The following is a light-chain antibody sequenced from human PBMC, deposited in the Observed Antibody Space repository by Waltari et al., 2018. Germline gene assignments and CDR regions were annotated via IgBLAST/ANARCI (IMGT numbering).Light chain of an antibody. CDR1: QTVSTIA. CDR2: STY. J-gene: IGKJ4*01. V-gene: IGKV3-20*01. Sequence: IVLTPSSGTLSLSPGDRATLSCRASQTVSTIALSWYQQKPGQAPRFLIYSTYNRATGIPDRFSGSGSGTDFTLTINRLAPEDFAMYYCQQYDGIVVTFGGGTKVEI. CDR3: QQYDGIVVT.